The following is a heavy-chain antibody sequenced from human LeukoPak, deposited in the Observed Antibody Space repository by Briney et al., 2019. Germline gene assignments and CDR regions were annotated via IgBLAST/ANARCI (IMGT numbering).Heavy chain of an antibody. Sequence: GGSLRLSCATSGFTFGDSGMSWVRQAPGKGLEWVSGINWNGGSTGYADSVKGRFTISRDNAKNFLYLQMNSLRAEDTALYYCARAPGVRYYYYMDVWGKGTTVTVSS. CDR3: ARAPGVRYYYYMDV. CDR1: GFTFGDSG. J-gene: IGHJ6*03. V-gene: IGHV3-20*04. D-gene: IGHD2-8*01. CDR2: INWNGGST.